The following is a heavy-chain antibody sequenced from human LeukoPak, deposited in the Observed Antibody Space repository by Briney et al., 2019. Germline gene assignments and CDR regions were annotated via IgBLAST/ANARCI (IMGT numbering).Heavy chain of an antibody. CDR2: IRNDGSDT. D-gene: IGHD3-10*01. CDR1: GLTFTSHG. V-gene: IGHV3-30*02. CDR3: APPRGSYYIGLNY. J-gene: IGHJ4*02. Sequence: PGTSLRLSCATSGLTFTSHGFHWVRQAAGKGLEWVAFIRNDGSDTYHANSVKGRFSISRDNSKNSVYLHMNSLRAEDTAVYYCAPPRGSYYIGLNYWARGPLVPVSS.